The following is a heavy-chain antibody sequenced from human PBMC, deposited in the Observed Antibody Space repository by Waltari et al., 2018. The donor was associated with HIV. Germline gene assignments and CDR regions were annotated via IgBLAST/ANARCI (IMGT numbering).Heavy chain of an antibody. D-gene: IGHD2-15*01. CDR3: ARASHYIEFSTFDGDYYFDV. Sequence: VQLVEPGGGPIKTGGSLRFPCTAPGFSVSNIWRDWFRQGPGKGLVWVARLNSDGSSRNYADAVKGRFVISRDNARNTVYLQLNSLRVEDTAMYFCARASHYIEFSTFDGDYYFDVWGRGTRVAVSS. J-gene: IGHJ4*02. V-gene: IGHV3-74*01. CDR1: GFSVSNIW. CDR2: LNSDGSSR.